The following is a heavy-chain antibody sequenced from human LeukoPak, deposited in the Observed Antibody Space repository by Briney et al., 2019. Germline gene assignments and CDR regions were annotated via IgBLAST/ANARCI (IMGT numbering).Heavy chain of an antibody. J-gene: IGHJ6*03. D-gene: IGHD6-19*01. CDR3: ARVTIRGWSSYYYYYYMDV. CDR2: ISSSSSTI. V-gene: IGHV3-48*04. Sequence: GGSLRLSCAASGFTFSSYSMNWVRQAPGKGLGVGSYISSSSSTIYYADSVKGRFTISRDNAKNSLYLQMNSLRAEDTAVYYCARVTIRGWSSYYYYYYMDVWGKGTTVTVSS. CDR1: GFTFSSYS.